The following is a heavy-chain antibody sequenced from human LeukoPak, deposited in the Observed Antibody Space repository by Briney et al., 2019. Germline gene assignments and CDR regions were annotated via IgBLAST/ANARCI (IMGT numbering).Heavy chain of an antibody. J-gene: IGHJ4*02. D-gene: IGHD2-15*01. Sequence: PGRSLRLSCAASGFDFSGFYMHWVRQASGRGLEWVGLIRSKPNSYTTVYAASVKGRFTISRDDSKNTAYLQMNSLKAEDTAVYYCTRQHCSGGSCSYVDYWGQGTLVTVSS. CDR3: TRQHCSGGSCSYVDY. CDR1: GFDFSGFY. CDR2: IRSKPNSYTT. V-gene: IGHV3-73*01.